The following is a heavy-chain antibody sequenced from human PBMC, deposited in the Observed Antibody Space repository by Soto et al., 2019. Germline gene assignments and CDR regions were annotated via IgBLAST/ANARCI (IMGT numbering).Heavy chain of an antibody. CDR2: IYYSGIT. J-gene: IGHJ4*02. CDR3: ARHEGGTITTRKFDY. D-gene: IGHD3-3*01. Sequence: PSETLSLTCTVSGGSISSTSSYWVWIRQPPGKGLEWIGSIYYSGITYYNPSLKSRVTISLDASKNQFSLNLSSVTAADTAVYYCARHEGGTITTRKFDYWGQGTLVTVS. V-gene: IGHV4-39*01. CDR1: GGSISSTSSY.